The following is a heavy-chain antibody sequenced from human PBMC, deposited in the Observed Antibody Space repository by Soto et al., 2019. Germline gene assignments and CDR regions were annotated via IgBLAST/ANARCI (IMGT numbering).Heavy chain of an antibody. D-gene: IGHD2-15*01. CDR2: IYHSGST. CDR3: ATWMVVAATTIFDY. CDR1: GGSISSNKW. V-gene: IGHV4-4*02. J-gene: IGHJ4*02. Sequence: PSETLSLTCAVSGGSISSNKWWSWVRQPPGKGLEWIGEIYHSGSTNYNPSLKSRVTISVDKSKNQFSLKLSSVTAADTAVYYCATWMVVAATTIFDYWGQGTLVTVSS.